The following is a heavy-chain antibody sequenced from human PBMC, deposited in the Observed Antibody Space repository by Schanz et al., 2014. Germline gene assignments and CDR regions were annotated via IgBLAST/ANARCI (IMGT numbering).Heavy chain of an antibody. Sequence: KVSCTASAYSFTSYSMHCVRQAPGQRLEWMGWINTGSGDTKYSQNFQGRVTITRVTSASTADMDLSSQRSEEKALYTCSRVIRNYAVKNLLWSGPEANVIDY. D-gene: IGHD2-21*01. CDR3: SRVIRNYAVKNLLWSGPEANVIDY. J-gene: IGHJ4*01. V-gene: IGHV1-3*04. CDR2: INTGSGDT. CDR1: AYSFTSYS.